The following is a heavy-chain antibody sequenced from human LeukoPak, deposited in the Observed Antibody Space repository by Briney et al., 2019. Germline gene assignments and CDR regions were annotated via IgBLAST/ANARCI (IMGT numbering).Heavy chain of an antibody. D-gene: IGHD3-10*01. CDR3: ATVLLIRGVIVH. J-gene: IGHJ4*02. V-gene: IGHV4-39*02. Sequence: SETLSLTCTVSGGSIVSNNYHWGWIRQSPGKGLEWIGNIYYSGGTNYNPSLKSRVAIPVDTAKNQFSVKLRSVTATDTAVYYCATVLLIRGVIVHWGQGTLVTVSS. CDR2: IYYSGGT. CDR1: GGSIVSNNYH.